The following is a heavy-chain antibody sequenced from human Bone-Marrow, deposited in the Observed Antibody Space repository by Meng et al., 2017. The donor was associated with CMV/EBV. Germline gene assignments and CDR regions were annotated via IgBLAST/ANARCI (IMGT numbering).Heavy chain of an antibody. CDR3: TSAIWTDLGLRSSWRPDY. CDR1: GGSFSTFS. CDR2: IIPVVGKT. Sequence: SVKVSCKASGGSFSTFSISWVRQAPGQGLEWMGRIIPVVGKTDYAQKFQGRVTITADTSTTTAYMELSGLKSGDTALYFCTSAIWTDLGLRSSWRPDYWGRGTLVTVSS. V-gene: IGHV1-69*02. J-gene: IGHJ4*01. D-gene: IGHD6-13*01.